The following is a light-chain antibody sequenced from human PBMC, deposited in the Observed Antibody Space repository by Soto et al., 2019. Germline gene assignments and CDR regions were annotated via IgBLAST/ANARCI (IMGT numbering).Light chain of an antibody. V-gene: IGLV2-14*01. J-gene: IGLJ3*02. Sequence: QSALTQSASVSGSPGQSITISCTGTSSDVGGYNFVSWYQQHPGKAPKLMIYEVINRPSGVSNRFSGSKSGNTASLTISGLQAEDEADYYCSSWTSSTTQVLGGGTKLTVL. CDR1: SSDVGGYNF. CDR3: SSWTSSTTQV. CDR2: EVI.